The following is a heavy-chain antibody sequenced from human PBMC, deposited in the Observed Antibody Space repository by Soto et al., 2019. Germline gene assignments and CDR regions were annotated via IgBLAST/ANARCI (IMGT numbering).Heavy chain of an antibody. CDR1: GGSISSGDYY. D-gene: IGHD3-10*01. Sequence: QVQLQESGPGLVKPSQTLSLTCSVSGGSISSGDYYWSWIRQPPGKGLEWIGYIYYSGSTYYNPSLKSRVTISVDPSKNQFSLKLSSVTAADTAVYYCARTYYYGSGSDHNWFDPWGQGTLVTVSS. CDR3: ARTYYYGSGSDHNWFDP. V-gene: IGHV4-30-4*01. CDR2: IYYSGST. J-gene: IGHJ5*02.